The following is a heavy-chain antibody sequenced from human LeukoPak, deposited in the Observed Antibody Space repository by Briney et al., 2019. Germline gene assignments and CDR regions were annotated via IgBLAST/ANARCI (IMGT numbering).Heavy chain of an antibody. CDR1: GFTQNA. D-gene: IGHD4-17*01. J-gene: IGHJ2*01. CDR2: ISRSGGNS. Sequence: PGGSLRLSCEASGFTQNAMGWVRQAPGKGLEWVASISRSGGNSHYADSVKGRFTISRDNARNSLYLQMNSLRAEDTAVYFCARLYGDYVYWYFDLWGRGTLVTVSS. V-gene: IGHV3-23*01. CDR3: ARLYGDYVYWYFDL.